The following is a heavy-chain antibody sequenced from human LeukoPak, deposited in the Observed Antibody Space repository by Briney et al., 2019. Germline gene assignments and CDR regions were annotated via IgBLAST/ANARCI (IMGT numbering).Heavy chain of an antibody. D-gene: IGHD5-18*01. CDR1: GYTFTGYY. J-gene: IGHJ3*02. V-gene: IGHV1-2*02. CDR3: ATLPPGYSLESDAFDI. CDR2: INPNSCGT. Sequence: ASVKVSCKASGYTFTGYYMHWVRQAPGQGLEGMGWINPNSCGTNYEQKFQGRVTMTRDTSISTAYMELSRLRSDDTAVYYCATLPPGYSLESDAFDIWGQGTMVTVSS.